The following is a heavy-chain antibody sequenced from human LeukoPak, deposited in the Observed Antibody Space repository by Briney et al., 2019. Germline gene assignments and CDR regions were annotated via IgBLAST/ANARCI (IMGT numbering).Heavy chain of an antibody. CDR3: ARDALKGGAFDI. D-gene: IGHD1-26*01. Sequence: PGGSLRLSCAASKFNFAMSWVRQTAGKRLEWVSVIYSGGSTYYADSVKGRFTISRDNSKNTLYLQMNSLRAEDTAVYYCARDALKGGAFDIWGQGTMVTVSS. CDR1: KFNFA. CDR2: IYSGGST. J-gene: IGHJ3*02. V-gene: IGHV3-53*01.